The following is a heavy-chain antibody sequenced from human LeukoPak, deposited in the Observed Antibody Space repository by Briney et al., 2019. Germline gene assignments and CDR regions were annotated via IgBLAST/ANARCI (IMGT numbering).Heavy chain of an antibody. CDR2: IYYSGST. Sequence: SETLSLTCTVSGGSISSYYWSWIRQPPGKGLEWIGYIYYSGSTNYKPSLKSRVTISVETSRNQFSLKLRSVTAADTAVYYCARVTGYMIEDYFDYWGQGTLVTVSS. D-gene: IGHD3-22*01. V-gene: IGHV4-59*01. CDR1: GGSISSYY. CDR3: ARVTGYMIEDYFDY. J-gene: IGHJ4*02.